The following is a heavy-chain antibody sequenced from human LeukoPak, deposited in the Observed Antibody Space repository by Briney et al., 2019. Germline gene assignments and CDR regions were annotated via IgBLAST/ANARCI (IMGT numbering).Heavy chain of an antibody. J-gene: IGHJ6*02. CDR2: ISAYNGNT. V-gene: IGHV1-18*01. CDR3: ARSVRIGTYYYYYGMDV. Sequence: ASVKVSCKASGYTFTSYGISWVRQAPGQGLEWMGWISAYNGNTNYAQELQGRVTMTTDTSTSTAYMELRSLRSEDTAVYYCARSVRIGTYYYYYGMDVWGQGTTVTVSS. CDR1: GYTFTSYG. D-gene: IGHD3-10*02.